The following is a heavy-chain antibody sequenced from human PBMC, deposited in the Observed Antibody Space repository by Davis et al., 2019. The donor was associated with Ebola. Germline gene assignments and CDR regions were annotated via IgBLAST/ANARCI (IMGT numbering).Heavy chain of an antibody. CDR1: GFTFSSYS. Sequence: GESLKISCAASGFTFSSYSMNWVRQAPGKALEWVSYISSSSSTIYYADSVKGRFTISRDNAKNSLYLQMNSLRAEDTAVYYCARASGVYGDYEFFDYWGQGTLVTVSS. V-gene: IGHV3-48*01. CDR2: ISSSSSTI. D-gene: IGHD4-17*01. J-gene: IGHJ4*02. CDR3: ARASGVYGDYEFFDY.